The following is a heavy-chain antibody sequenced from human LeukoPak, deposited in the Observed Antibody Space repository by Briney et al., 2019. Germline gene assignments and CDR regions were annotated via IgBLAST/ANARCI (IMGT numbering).Heavy chain of an antibody. V-gene: IGHV3-23*01. Sequence: PGGSLRLSCAASGFIFSSYAMSWVRQAPGKGLEWVSAISDSGGTTYYADSVKGRFTTSRDNSKNTLYLQMNSLRAEDTAVYYCAKTGGYYGSGPRGIDYWGQGTLVTVSS. CDR1: GFIFSSYA. CDR2: ISDSGGTT. J-gene: IGHJ4*02. D-gene: IGHD3-10*01. CDR3: AKTGGYYGSGPRGIDY.